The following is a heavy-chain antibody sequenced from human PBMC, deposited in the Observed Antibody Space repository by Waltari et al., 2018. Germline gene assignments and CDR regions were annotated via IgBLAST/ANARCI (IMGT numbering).Heavy chain of an antibody. CDR2: RNPKTGGA. Sequence: QVQLVQSGAEVKKPGASVRVSCKASGYTFISYDINWVRQAPGQGLEWMGWRNPKTGGARFAKNFQDRVTMTRSTSETTAYMEISDLTSHDTAVYYCARGDNWNDRLDFWGQGTKVTVSS. CDR3: ARGDNWNDRLDF. CDR1: GYTFISYD. J-gene: IGHJ3*01. V-gene: IGHV1-8*01. D-gene: IGHD1-1*01.